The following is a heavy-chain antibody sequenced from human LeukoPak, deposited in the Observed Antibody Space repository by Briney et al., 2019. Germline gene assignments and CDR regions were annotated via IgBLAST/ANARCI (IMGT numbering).Heavy chain of an antibody. CDR2: IKQDGSEK. V-gene: IGHV3-7*01. J-gene: IGHJ6*03. Sequence: GGSLRLSCAASGFTFSSYWMSWVRQAPGKGLEWVANIKQDGSEKYYVDSVKGRFTISRDNAKNSLYLQMNSLRAEDTAVYYCARGGDCSSTSCYTDYYYMDVWGKGTTVTVSS. CDR3: ARGGDCSSTSCYTDYYYMDV. CDR1: GFTFSSYW. D-gene: IGHD2-2*02.